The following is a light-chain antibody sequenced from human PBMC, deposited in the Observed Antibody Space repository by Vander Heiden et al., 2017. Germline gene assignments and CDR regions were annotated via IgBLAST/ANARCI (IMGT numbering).Light chain of an antibody. V-gene: IGKV3-15*01. CDR3: QQYNNWPRT. CDR2: GAS. J-gene: IGKJ2*01. CDR1: QSVSSN. Sequence: EIVMTQSPATLSVSPRERATLSCRASQSVSSNVAWYQQKPGQAPRLLSYGASTRATGIPARFSGSGSGTEFTLTISSLQSEDFAVYYCQQYNNWPRTFGQGTKLEIK.